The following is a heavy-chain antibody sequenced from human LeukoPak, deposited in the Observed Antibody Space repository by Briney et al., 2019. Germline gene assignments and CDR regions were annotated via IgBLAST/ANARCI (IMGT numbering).Heavy chain of an antibody. Sequence: GGSLRLSCAASEFTFSSYAMSWVRQAPGKGLEWVSAISGSGGSTYYADSVKGRFTLSRDNSKNTLYLQMNSLRAEDTAVYYCGKDRFNSYGYDYWGQGTLVTVSS. CDR2: ISGSGGST. D-gene: IGHD5-18*01. J-gene: IGHJ4*02. V-gene: IGHV3-23*01. CDR3: GKDRFNSYGYDY. CDR1: EFTFSSYA.